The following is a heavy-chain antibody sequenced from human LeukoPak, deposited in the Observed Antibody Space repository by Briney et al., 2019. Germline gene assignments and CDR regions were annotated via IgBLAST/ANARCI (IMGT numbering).Heavy chain of an antibody. CDR1: GGSISSSSYY. D-gene: IGHD1-26*01. J-gene: IGHJ3*02. V-gene: IGHV4-61*05. CDR2: IHCSGST. Sequence: SETLSLTCTVSGGSISSSSYYWGWIRQPPGKGLEWIGHIHCSGSTNYNPSLKSRVAISVDTSKNQFSLKLSSVTAADTAVYYCARRVWATTISRDGFDIWGQGTMVTVSS. CDR3: ARRVWATTISRDGFDI.